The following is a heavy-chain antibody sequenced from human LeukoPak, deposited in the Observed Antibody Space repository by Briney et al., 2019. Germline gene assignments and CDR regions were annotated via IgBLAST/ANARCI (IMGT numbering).Heavy chain of an antibody. D-gene: IGHD2-8*01. CDR1: GFSLNNFD. Sequence: GGSLGLSCTASGFSLNNFDMTWVRQTPGKGLEYVSSIGSAGHTFYAGSLKGRFFISRDTSKNTVYLQVNSLRGEDTAVYFCAKKFPGVSYYFDFWGQGTLVTVSS. CDR2: IGSAGHT. V-gene: IGHV3-23*01. J-gene: IGHJ4*02. CDR3: AKKFPGVSYYFDF.